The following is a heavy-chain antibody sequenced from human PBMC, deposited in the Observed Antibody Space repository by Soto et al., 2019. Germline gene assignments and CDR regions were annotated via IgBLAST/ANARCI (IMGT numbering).Heavy chain of an antibody. CDR3: TTATGGWPYYYGMDV. J-gene: IGHJ6*02. V-gene: IGHV3-15*01. D-gene: IGHD6-19*01. CDR2: IKSKTDGGTT. Sequence: GGSLRLSCAASGFTFSNAWMSWVRQAPGKGLEWVGRIKSKTDGGTTDYAAPVKGRFTISRDDSKNTLYLQMNSLKTEDTAVYYCTTATGGWPYYYGMDVWGQGTTVTVSS. CDR1: GFTFSNAW.